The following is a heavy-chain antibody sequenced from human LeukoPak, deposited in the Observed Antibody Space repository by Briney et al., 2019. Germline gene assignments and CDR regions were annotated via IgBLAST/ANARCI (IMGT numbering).Heavy chain of an antibody. Sequence: SETLSLTCAVYGGSFSDYFWNWIRQPPGKGLEWIGEINHGGGTRYNPSLKSRATISVDTSKNQFSLKLSSVTAADTAVYYCARHLNGYYYGSGSYTEYYFDYWGQGTLVTVSS. D-gene: IGHD3-10*01. CDR2: INHGGGT. CDR3: ARHLNGYYYGSGSYTEYYFDY. V-gene: IGHV4-34*01. J-gene: IGHJ4*02. CDR1: GGSFSDYF.